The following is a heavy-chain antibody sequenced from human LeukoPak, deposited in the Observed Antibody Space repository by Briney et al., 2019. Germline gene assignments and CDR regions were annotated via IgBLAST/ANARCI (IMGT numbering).Heavy chain of an antibody. CDR2: IKPSVGST. D-gene: IGHD4-23*01. Sequence: GASVKVSCKASVYTFTSYYMYWVRQAPEQGLEWMGIIKPSVGSTSYAQKFQGRVTMTRDMSTGTDYMELSSLRSEDTAVYYCARDNSVEDTAWWFDPWGQGTLVTVSS. CDR3: ARDNSVEDTAWWFDP. CDR1: VYTFTSYY. J-gene: IGHJ5*02. V-gene: IGHV1-46*01.